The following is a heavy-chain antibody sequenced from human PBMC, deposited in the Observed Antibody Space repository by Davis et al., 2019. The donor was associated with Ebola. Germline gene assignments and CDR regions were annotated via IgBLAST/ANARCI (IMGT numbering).Heavy chain of an antibody. CDR3: TREGWSPYYYGMDV. V-gene: IGHV3-66*01. CDR2: IYTGGST. D-gene: IGHD6-19*01. Sequence: PGGSLRLSCAASGLTVSSKYMSWVRQAPGKGLEWVSVIYTGGSTEYTDSVKGRFTISRDNSKNTVYLQMDSLRAEDTAVYYCTREGWSPYYYGMDVWGQGTTVTVSS. CDR1: GLTVSSKY. J-gene: IGHJ6*02.